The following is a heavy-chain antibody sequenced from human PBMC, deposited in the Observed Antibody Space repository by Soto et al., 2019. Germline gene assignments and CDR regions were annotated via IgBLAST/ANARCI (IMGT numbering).Heavy chain of an antibody. Sequence: EVQLLESGGGLVQPGGSLRLSCAASGFTFSSYAMSWVRQAPGKGLEWVSAISGSGGSTYYADSVKGRFTISRDNSKNTLYLQMNSLRAEDTAVYYCAKNGYSRGWYEPYYFDYWGQGTLVTVSS. D-gene: IGHD6-19*01. CDR2: ISGSGGST. CDR1: GFTFSSYA. V-gene: IGHV3-23*01. CDR3: AKNGYSRGWYEPYYFDY. J-gene: IGHJ4*02.